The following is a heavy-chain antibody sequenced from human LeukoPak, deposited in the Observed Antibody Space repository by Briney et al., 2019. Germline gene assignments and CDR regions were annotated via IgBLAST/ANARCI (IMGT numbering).Heavy chain of an antibody. CDR3: ARGPLQRIVGATSFDY. CDR2: IIPIFGTA. CDR1: GGTFSSYA. D-gene: IGHD1-26*01. V-gene: IGHV1-69*13. J-gene: IGHJ4*02. Sequence: ASVKVSCKASGGTFSSYAISWVRQAPGQGLEWMGGIIPIFGTANYAQKFQGRVTITADESTSTAYMELSSLRSEDTAVYYCARGPLQRIVGATSFDYWGQGTLVTVSS.